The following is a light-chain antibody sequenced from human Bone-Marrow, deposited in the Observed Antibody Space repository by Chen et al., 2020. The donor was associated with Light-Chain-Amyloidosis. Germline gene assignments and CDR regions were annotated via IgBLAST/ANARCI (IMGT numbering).Light chain of an antibody. CDR3: QSYQGSSQGV. CDR2: EDD. V-gene: IGLV6-57*01. CDR1: SRSIATNY. Sequence: NFMLTQPHSVSESPGKTGIISCTRSSRSIATNYVQWYQQRPGSSPTTVIYEDDQRPSGVPDRFSGSIDTSSNSASLTISGLKTEDEADYCCQSYQGSSQGVFGGGTKLTVL. J-gene: IGLJ3*02.